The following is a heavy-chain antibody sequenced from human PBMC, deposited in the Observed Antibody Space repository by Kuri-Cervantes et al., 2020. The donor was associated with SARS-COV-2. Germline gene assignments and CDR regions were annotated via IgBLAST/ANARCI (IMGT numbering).Heavy chain of an antibody. CDR3: ARGGHGDFWSGYESYYYYYMDV. V-gene: IGHV1-8*01. J-gene: IGHJ6*03. Sequence: ASVKVSCKASGYTITSYDINWVRQATGQRLEWMGWMNPNSGNTGYAQKFQGRVTMTRNTSISTAYMELSSLRSEDTAMYYCARGGHGDFWSGYESYYYYYMDVWGKGTTVTVSS. D-gene: IGHD3-3*01. CDR2: MNPNSGNT. CDR1: GYTITSYD.